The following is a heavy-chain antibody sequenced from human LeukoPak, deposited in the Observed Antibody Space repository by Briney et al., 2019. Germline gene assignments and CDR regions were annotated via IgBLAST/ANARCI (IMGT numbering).Heavy chain of an antibody. V-gene: IGHV3-20*04. CDR2: INWNGGST. D-gene: IGHD6-13*01. Sequence: GGSLRLSCAASGFTFDDYGMSWVRQAPGEGLEWVSGINWNGGSTGYADSVKGRFTISRDNAKNSLYLQMNSLRAEDTALYYCARVWQQLATLDYWGQGTLVTVSS. CDR3: ARVWQQLATLDY. J-gene: IGHJ4*02. CDR1: GFTFDDYG.